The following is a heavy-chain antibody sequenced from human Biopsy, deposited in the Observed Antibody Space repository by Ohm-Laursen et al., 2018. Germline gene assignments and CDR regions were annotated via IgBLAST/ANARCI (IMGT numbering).Heavy chain of an antibody. Sequence: SGTLSLTCTVSGASVSSGSYDWSWIRQPPGKGLEWIGNIYNDVSTKYSPSLRSRVTISADKSTNQFSLKLRSVTAADTAVYYCARGYAGLYEAFDFWGQGTVVTVAS. V-gene: IGHV4-61*01. CDR3: ARGYAGLYEAFDF. CDR1: GASVSSGSYD. D-gene: IGHD5-18*01. J-gene: IGHJ3*01. CDR2: IYNDVST.